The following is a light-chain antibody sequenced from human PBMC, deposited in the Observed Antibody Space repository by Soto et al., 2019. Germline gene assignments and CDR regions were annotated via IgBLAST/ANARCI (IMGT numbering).Light chain of an antibody. J-gene: IGKJ1*01. CDR3: KRYIIYPR. Sequence: EIQMTQAPSTLSASVGDRVTITCRASQSISSWLAWYQQKPGKAPKLLIYDASSLESGVPSRFSGSGSGTNFPLPFSRLQPDIFTIFYCKRYIIYPRFGKGPKV. V-gene: IGKV1-5*01. CDR2: DAS. CDR1: QSISSW.